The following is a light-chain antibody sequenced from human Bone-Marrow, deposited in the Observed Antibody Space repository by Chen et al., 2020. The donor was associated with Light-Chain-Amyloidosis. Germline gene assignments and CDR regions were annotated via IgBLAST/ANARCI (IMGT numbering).Light chain of an antibody. CDR2: WAS. CDR1: QSVLYSSNNKNY. CDR3: QQYYNTLT. Sequence: DIVMTQSPDSLAVSLGERATINCKSSQSVLYSSNNKNYLAWYQQKPGQPPKLLIHWASTRESWVPYRFSGSGSGTDFTRTISSMQAEDVAVYYCQQYYNTLTVGPGTKVNI. V-gene: IGKV4-1*01. J-gene: IGKJ3*01.